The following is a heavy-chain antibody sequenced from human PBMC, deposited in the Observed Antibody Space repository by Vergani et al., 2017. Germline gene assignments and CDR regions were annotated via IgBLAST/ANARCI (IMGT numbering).Heavy chain of an antibody. CDR3: ARGGPYSSSWYTTGSTLNWFDP. V-gene: IGHV4-34*01. Sequence: QVQLQQWGAGLLKPSETLSLTCAVYLWSFSGYYWTWIRQPQAKALEWIWEINHSGSTNYNPSLKSRVTISVDTSKNQFSLKLSSVTAADTAGYYCARGGPYSSSWYTTGSTLNWFDPWGQGTLVTVSS. CDR2: INHSGST. CDR1: LWSFSGYY. D-gene: IGHD6-13*01. J-gene: IGHJ5*02.